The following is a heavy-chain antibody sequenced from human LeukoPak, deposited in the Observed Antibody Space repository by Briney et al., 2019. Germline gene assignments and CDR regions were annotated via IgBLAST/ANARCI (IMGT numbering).Heavy chain of an antibody. CDR3: ARDRVGGDLTGVSLY. Sequence: ASVKVSRKSSGYPFDNFGLTWVRQAPGQGLEWMGWISAYNGNTHYAQKFRGRLTLTTETSTSTAYLELRSLKSDDTAVYYCARDRVGGDLTGVSLYWGQGTLVTVSS. V-gene: IGHV1-18*01. CDR1: GYPFDNFG. J-gene: IGHJ4*01. D-gene: IGHD4-17*01. CDR2: ISAYNGNT.